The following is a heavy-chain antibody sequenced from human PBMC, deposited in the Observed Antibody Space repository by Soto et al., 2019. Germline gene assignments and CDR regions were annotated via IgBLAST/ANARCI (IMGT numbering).Heavy chain of an antibody. V-gene: IGHV3-7*01. J-gene: IGHJ4*02. CDR2: IKPDGSDK. Sequence: SGGSLRLSCAASGFTFRNYWMGWVRQTPDKGLEWVANIKPDGSDKYYVDSVKGRFTISRDNAKNSLFLQMNSLRAEDTAVYYCARENYFDYWGQGALVTVSS. CDR1: GFTFRNYW. CDR3: ARENYFDY.